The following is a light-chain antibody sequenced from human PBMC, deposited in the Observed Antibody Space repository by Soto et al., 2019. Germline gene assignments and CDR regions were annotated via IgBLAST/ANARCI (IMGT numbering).Light chain of an antibody. J-gene: IGLJ1*01. CDR1: SSDIGAYKY. Sequence: QSALTQPASVSGSPGQSITISCTGSSSDIGAYKYVSWFQQYPGKAPKLIISEVSNRPSGVSNRFSGSKSGTAASLTISGLQTEDEADYFCFSFTTDWTHVFGTGTKVTVL. V-gene: IGLV2-14*01. CDR3: FSFTTDWTHV. CDR2: EVS.